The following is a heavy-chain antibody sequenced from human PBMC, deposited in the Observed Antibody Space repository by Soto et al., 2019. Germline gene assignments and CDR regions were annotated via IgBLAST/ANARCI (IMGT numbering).Heavy chain of an antibody. D-gene: IGHD2-2*01. CDR2: IIPIFGTA. J-gene: IGHJ6*02. V-gene: IGHV1-69*13. Sequence: ASVKVSCKASGGTFSSYAISWVRQAPGQGFEWMGGIIPIFGTANYAQKFQGRVTITADESTSTAYMELSSLRSEDTAVYYCARVGYQLPAGVYYYGMDVWGQGTTVTVS. CDR1: GGTFSSYA. CDR3: ARVGYQLPAGVYYYGMDV.